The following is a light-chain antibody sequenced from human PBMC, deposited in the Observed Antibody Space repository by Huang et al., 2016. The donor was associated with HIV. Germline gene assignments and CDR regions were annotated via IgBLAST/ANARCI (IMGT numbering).Light chain of an antibody. CDR3: QQYGGSPPFT. V-gene: IGKV3-20*01. CDR2: GAY. CDR1: QSIGNNY. Sequence: EIVLTQSPGTLSLSPGERATLSCRASQSIGNNYLAWDQQKPGQAPRLLIYGAYNRATGIPDRFSGSGSGTNFTLTISRLQPEDFAVYYCQQYGGSPPFTFGPGTKVDV. J-gene: IGKJ3*01.